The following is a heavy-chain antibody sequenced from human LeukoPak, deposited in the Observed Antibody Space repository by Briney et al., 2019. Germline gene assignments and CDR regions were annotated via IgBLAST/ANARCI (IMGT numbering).Heavy chain of an antibody. V-gene: IGHV3-7*01. D-gene: IGHD3-16*02. CDR1: GVSISGLW. J-gene: IGHJ4*02. Sequence: PGESLRLSCVASGVSISGLWMNWVGQAPGQGLEWVANIKHDGSEEYYVDSVKGRFTISRDDGRNSASLQMNSVRAEDTAVYYCGYTNNFYHWGQGTLVVVSS. CDR2: IKHDGSEE. CDR3: GYTNNFYH.